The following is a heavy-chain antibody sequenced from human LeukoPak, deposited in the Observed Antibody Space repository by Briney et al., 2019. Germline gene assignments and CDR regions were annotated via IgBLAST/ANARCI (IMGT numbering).Heavy chain of an antibody. V-gene: IGHV4-38-2*02. Sequence: SETLSLTCTVSGYSISSGCYWGWIRQPPGKGLEWIGSIYHSGSTYYNPSLKSRVTISVDTSKNQFSLKLSSVTAADTAVYYCAGNGYCSGGSCYSGYYYYMDVWGKGTTVTVSS. D-gene: IGHD2-15*01. CDR2: IYHSGST. CDR1: GYSISSGCY. J-gene: IGHJ6*03. CDR3: AGNGYCSGGSCYSGYYYYMDV.